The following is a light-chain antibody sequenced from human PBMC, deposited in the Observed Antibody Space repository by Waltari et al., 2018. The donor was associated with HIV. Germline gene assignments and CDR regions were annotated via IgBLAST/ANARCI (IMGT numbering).Light chain of an antibody. Sequence: QSALTQPASVSGAPGQSITISCPGTASDIGDYNYVSWYQQHPGKAPKLVIYDVSNRPSGISTRFSGSKSGTTASLTISRLQAEDEAVYYCSSYTRSTRTTAWLFGGGTRLTVL. J-gene: IGLJ2*01. CDR2: DVS. V-gene: IGLV2-14*03. CDR1: ASDIGDYNY. CDR3: SSYTRSTRTTAWL.